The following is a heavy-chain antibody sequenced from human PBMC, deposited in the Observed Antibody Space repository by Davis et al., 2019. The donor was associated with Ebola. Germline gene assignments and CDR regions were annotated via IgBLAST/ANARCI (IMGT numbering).Heavy chain of an antibody. CDR3: ARERVTCGGGSCYYSGLDV. J-gene: IGHJ6*02. D-gene: IGHD2-15*01. V-gene: IGHV3-7*03. CDR2: IKEDGSEK. CDR1: GFTFRTYW. Sequence: GGSLRPSCAPSGFTFRTYWMSWVRQAPGKGREWVANIKEDGSEKFSVDSLKGRFAIPRDNAKNSLFLQINSLGAEDTAVYYCARERVTCGGGSCYYSGLDVWGQGTTVTVSS.